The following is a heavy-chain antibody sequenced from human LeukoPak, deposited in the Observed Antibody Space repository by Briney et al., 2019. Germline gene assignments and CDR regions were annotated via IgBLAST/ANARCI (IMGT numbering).Heavy chain of an antibody. V-gene: IGHV5-51*01. J-gene: IGHJ4*02. CDR2: IYPGDSDT. CDR3: ARHPAGSWSHFHY. Sequence: ESLKISCKGSGYTFPSYWIAWVRQMPGKGLEGMGTIYPGDSDTRYSTSFQGQVTISDDKSISTAYLQWSSLKASDTAMYYCARHPAGSWSHFHYWGQGTLVTVSS. CDR1: GYTFPSYW. D-gene: IGHD6-13*01.